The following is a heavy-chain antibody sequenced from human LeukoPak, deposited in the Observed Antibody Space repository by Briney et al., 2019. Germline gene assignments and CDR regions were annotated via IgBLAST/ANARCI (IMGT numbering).Heavy chain of an antibody. Sequence: ASVKVSCKASGYTFTSYDINWVRQATGQGLEWMGWMNPNSGNTGYAQKFQGRVTITRNTSISTAYMELSSLGSEDTAVYYCARGSYCSSTSCYGDVDYWGQGTLVTVSS. CDR1: GYTFTSYD. CDR3: ARGSYCSSTSCYGDVDY. J-gene: IGHJ4*02. V-gene: IGHV1-8*03. CDR2: MNPNSGNT. D-gene: IGHD2-2*01.